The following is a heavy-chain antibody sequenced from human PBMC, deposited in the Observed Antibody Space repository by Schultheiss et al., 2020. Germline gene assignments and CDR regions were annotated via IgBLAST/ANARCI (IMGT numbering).Heavy chain of an antibody. CDR3: ARDVVMAITMVHGETNDC. D-gene: IGHD3-10*01. Sequence: SVKVSCKASGGTLNNYEISWVRQAPGQGLEWMGGVIPIFDTPNYAQKFQGRITITADVSTSTAYMELSSLTSEDTAVYFCARDVVMAITMVHGETNDCWGQGTLVTASS. V-gene: IGHV1-69*13. CDR1: GGTLNNYE. CDR2: VIPIFDTP. J-gene: IGHJ4*02.